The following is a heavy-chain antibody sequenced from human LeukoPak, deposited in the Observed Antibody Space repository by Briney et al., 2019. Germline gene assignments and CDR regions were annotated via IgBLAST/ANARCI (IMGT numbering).Heavy chain of an antibody. J-gene: IGHJ4*02. CDR3: ARDRYGSGSYYTNSPFDY. Sequence: GGSLGLSCAASGFTFSSYAMHWVRQAPGKGLEWVAVISYDGSNKYYADSVKGRFTISRDNSKNTLYLQMNSLRAEDTAVYYCARDRYGSGSYYTNSPFDYWGQGTLVTVSS. V-gene: IGHV3-30*04. CDR1: GFTFSSYA. D-gene: IGHD3-10*01. CDR2: ISYDGSNK.